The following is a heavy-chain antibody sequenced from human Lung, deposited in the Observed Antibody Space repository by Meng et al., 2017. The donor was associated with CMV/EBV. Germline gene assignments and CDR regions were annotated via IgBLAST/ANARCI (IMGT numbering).Heavy chain of an antibody. J-gene: IGHJ4*02. D-gene: IGHD3-16*01. CDR1: GFTFSSYS. Sequence: SCATSGFTFSSYSMNWVRQAPGKGLEWVSFISSTSRYIFYADSVKGRFTISRDNAKKSVYIQMNSLRVEDTAVYYCAGAFRGGYYTNDYWGQGPLVTVSS. V-gene: IGHV3-21*01. CDR3: AGAFRGGYYTNDY. CDR2: ISSTSRYI.